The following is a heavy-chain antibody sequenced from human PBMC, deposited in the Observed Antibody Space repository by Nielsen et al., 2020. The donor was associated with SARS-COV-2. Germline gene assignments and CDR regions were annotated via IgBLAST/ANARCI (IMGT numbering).Heavy chain of an antibody. V-gene: IGHV3-7*01. J-gene: IGHJ3*02. CDR1: GFMFSNYW. CDR3: ARGYDSNVFDI. CDR2: INEDGGDK. Sequence: GESLKISCEVSGFMFSNYWMTWVRQAPGKGLEWVANINEDGGDKYYVDSVKGRFTISRDNAKNAFFLQMNSLRAGDTAVYYCARGYDSNVFDIWGQGTMVTVSS. D-gene: IGHD3-3*01.